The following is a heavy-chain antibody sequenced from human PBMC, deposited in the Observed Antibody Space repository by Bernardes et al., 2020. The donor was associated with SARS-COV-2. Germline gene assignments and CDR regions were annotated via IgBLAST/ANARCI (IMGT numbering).Heavy chain of an antibody. CDR3: ARGRYYFDNSGYYGWYFGL. V-gene: IGHV4-59*12. J-gene: IGHJ2*01. CDR2: FHYSGST. CDR1: GDSINNYY. D-gene: IGHD3-22*01. Sequence: SETLSLTCTVSGDSINNYYWTWNRQPPGKGREWNGTFHYSGSTNSNPSLRTRVTLSVDMSKTQSSLQLTSVTAADTAVYYCARGRYYFDNSGYYGWYFGLWGRGTLVTVSS.